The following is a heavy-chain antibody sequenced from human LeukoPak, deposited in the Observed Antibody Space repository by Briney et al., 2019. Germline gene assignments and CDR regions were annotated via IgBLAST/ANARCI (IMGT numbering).Heavy chain of an antibody. CDR1: GFTVSSNY. Sequence: PGGSLRLSCAASGFTVSSNYMSWVRQAPGKGLEWVSVFYGSGSTYYADSVEGRFTISRDNSKNTLYLQMNSLRAEDTAVFYCARGFGSGSYPYYFDYWGQGTLVTVSS. D-gene: IGHD3-10*01. V-gene: IGHV3-66*01. J-gene: IGHJ4*02. CDR3: ARGFGSGSYPYYFDY. CDR2: FYGSGST.